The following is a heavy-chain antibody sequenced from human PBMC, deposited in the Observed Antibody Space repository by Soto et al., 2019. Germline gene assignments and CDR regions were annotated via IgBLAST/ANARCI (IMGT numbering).Heavy chain of an antibody. J-gene: IGHJ4*02. CDR1: GYTFTSYY. Sequence: ASVKVSCKASGYTFTSYYMHWVRQAPGQGLEWMGIINPSGGSTSYAQKFQGRVTMTRDTSTSTVYMGLSSLRSEDTAVYYCARGQGYYDSSGYTGGALGYWGQGTLVTVSS. CDR3: ARGQGYYDSSGYTGGALGY. D-gene: IGHD3-22*01. V-gene: IGHV1-46*01. CDR2: INPSGGST.